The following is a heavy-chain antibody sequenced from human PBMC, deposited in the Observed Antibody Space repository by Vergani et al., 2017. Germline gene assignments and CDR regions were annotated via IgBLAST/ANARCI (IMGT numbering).Heavy chain of an antibody. CDR3: AKDLTTVVTIGIFDY. CDR2: IYSGGST. V-gene: IGHV3-53*01. Sequence: EVQLVESGGGLIQPGGSLRLSCAASGFTVSSNYMSWVRQAPGKGLEWVSVIYSGGSTYYADSVKGRFTISRDNSKNTLYLQMNSLRAEDTAVYYCAKDLTTVVTIGIFDYWGQGTLVTVSS. CDR1: GFTVSSNY. J-gene: IGHJ4*02. D-gene: IGHD4-23*01.